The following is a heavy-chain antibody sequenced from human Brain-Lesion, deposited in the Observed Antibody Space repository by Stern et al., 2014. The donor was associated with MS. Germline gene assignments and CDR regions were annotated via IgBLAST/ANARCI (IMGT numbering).Heavy chain of an antibody. V-gene: IGHV5-51*03. CDR1: GYLFDDYW. CDR3: ARSPATPSGYDRFDY. J-gene: IGHJ4*02. CDR2: IFPRDSNT. D-gene: IGHD5-12*01. Sequence: VQLVQSGAEVKKPGESLKISCEASGYLFDDYWIGWVRQMSGRGLELVAIIFPRDSNTRYSPSVQGQVTLSADKSISTASLQWSSLKASDPPMYYCARSPATPSGYDRFDYWGQGALVTVSS.